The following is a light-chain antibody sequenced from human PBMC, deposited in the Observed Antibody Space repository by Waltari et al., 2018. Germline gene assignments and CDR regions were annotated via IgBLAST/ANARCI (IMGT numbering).Light chain of an antibody. CDR1: NIGSKR. CDR2: DDR. CDR3: QVWDSDDYQV. J-gene: IGLJ3*02. V-gene: IGLV3-21*04. Sequence: SYVLTQPPSVSVAPGETATFPCGGKNIGSKRFHWYQQKPGQAPVVVISDDRVRPSGIPERFSGSNSGNTATLTISRVEAGDEADYYCQVWDSDDYQVFAGGTKLTVL.